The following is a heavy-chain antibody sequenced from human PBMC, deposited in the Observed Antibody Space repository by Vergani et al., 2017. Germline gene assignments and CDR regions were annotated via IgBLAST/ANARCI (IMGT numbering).Heavy chain of an antibody. CDR1: GGSLINYY. CDR3: ARTIGHCSNSNCYNLAY. D-gene: IGHD2-2*02. J-gene: IGHJ4*02. Sequence: QVQLPESGPGLVKPSETLSLTCTVSGGSLINYYWSWVRQPPGKGLEWIGYIYSSGSTTYSPSLKSRLTMSVDPSKNQFSLKLRSVTLADTAVYYCARTIGHCSNSNCYNLAYWGQGTLVTVSS. V-gene: IGHV4-59*01. CDR2: IYSSGST.